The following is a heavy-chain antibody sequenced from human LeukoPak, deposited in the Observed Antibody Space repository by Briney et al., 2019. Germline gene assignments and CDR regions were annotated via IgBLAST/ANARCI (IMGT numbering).Heavy chain of an antibody. V-gene: IGHV3-21*01. J-gene: IGHJ3*02. CDR1: GFTFSSYS. D-gene: IGHD2-15*01. CDR3: ARDLSPEYCSGGSCYFDAFDI. Sequence: GGSLRLSCAASGFTFSSYSMNWVRQAPGKGLEWVSSISSSSSYIYYADSVKGRFTISRDNAKNSLYLQMNSLRAEDTAVYYCARDLSPEYCSGGSCYFDAFDIWGQGTMVTVSS. CDR2: ISSSSSYI.